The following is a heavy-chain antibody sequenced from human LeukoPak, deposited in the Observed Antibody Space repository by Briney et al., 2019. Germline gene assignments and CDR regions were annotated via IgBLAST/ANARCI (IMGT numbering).Heavy chain of an antibody. CDR2: IWYDGSNK. J-gene: IGHJ4*02. V-gene: IGHV3-30*02. D-gene: IGHD3-10*01. Sequence: GGSLRLSCAASGFTFSSYGMHWVRQAPGKGLEWVAVIWYDGSNKYYADSVKGRFTISRDNSKNTLYLQMNSLRPEDTAVYFCAKDLGTLISGTFYYYFDYWGQGTLVTVSS. CDR1: GFTFSSYG. CDR3: AKDLGTLISGTFYYYFDY.